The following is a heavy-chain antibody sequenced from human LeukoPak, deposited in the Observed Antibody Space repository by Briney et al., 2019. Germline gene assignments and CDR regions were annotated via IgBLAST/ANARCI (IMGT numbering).Heavy chain of an antibody. CDR1: GYSFTSYW. Sequence: GESLKISCKGSGYSFTSYWIGWVRQMPGKGLEWMGIIYPGDSDTRYSPSFQGQVTISADKSISTAYLQWSSLKASDTAMYYCARPGSGFSGYDTSIPSWGQGTLVTVSS. J-gene: IGHJ4*02. CDR3: ARPGSGFSGYDTSIPS. V-gene: IGHV5-51*01. D-gene: IGHD5-12*01. CDR2: IYPGDSDT.